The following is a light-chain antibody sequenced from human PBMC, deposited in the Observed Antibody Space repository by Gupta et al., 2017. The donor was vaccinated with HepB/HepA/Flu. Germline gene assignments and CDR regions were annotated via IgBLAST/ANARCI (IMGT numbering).Light chain of an antibody. CDR3: QQYRNWPPLT. Sequence: EIVMTQSPDTLSVSPGERATISCRASQSVISNLAWYQQKPGQAPRLVIYGEPTSGTGTPARFSGSGCGTEFTLTISSRLLEDFAVSSCQQYRNWPPLTFGGGTKVEIK. CDR1: QSVISN. V-gene: IGKV3-15*01. CDR2: GEP. J-gene: IGKJ4*01.